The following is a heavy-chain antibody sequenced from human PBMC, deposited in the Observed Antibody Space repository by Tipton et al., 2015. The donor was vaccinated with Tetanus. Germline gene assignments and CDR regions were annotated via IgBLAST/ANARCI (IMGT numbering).Heavy chain of an antibody. J-gene: IGHJ5*02. CDR3: ARHLYGYWFDP. Sequence: TLSLTCTVSGGSISDKKYYWGWIRQPPGKGLEWLASIYFEGSTYYSPSLKSRLTIDVDTSHNLFSLRWTSVTASDTAVYYCARHLYGYWFDPWGQGALVTVSS. CDR2: IYFEGST. D-gene: IGHD5-24*01. V-gene: IGHV4-39*02. CDR1: GGSISDKKYY.